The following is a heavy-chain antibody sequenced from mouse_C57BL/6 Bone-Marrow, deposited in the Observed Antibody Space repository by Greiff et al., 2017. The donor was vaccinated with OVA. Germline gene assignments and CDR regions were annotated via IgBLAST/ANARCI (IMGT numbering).Heavy chain of an antibody. D-gene: IGHD1-1*01. CDR3: ARLPFYYGSTFFDD. V-gene: IGHV1-81*01. CDR2: IYPRSGNT. Sequence: QVQLQQSGAELARPGASVRLSCKASGYTFTSYGISWVKQRTGKGLEWIGEIYPRSGNTYYNEKFKGKATLTADKSSSTAYMELRSLTSEDSAVYFCARLPFYYGSTFFDDWGQGTTLTVAS. CDR1: GYTFTSYG. J-gene: IGHJ2*01.